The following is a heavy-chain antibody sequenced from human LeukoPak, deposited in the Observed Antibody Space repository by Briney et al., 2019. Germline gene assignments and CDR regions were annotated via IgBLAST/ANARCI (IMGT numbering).Heavy chain of an antibody. CDR2: INPKSGGT. V-gene: IGHV1-2*02. CDR3: ARGPRITIFGVVMANDAFDI. Sequence: ASVKVSCKASGYTFSSYAMNWVRQAPGQGLEWMGWINPKSGGTVYAQKFQGRVTMTRDTSSSTAYMELSRLRFDDTVVYYCARGPRITIFGVVMANDAFDIWGQGTMVTVSS. J-gene: IGHJ3*02. D-gene: IGHD3-3*01. CDR1: GYTFSSYA.